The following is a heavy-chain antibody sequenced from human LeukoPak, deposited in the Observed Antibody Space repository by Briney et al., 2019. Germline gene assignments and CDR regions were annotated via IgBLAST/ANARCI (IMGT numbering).Heavy chain of an antibody. CDR3: ARDVGTTGWHTFDY. Sequence: SQTLSLTCAISGDSVSSNNGAWNWISQSPSRGLEWLVRTYYRSKWYNDYAGSLISRITISPDTSKNQFSLQLYSVTPEDTAVYYCARDVGTTGWHTFDYWGQGTLVTVSS. D-gene: IGHD3-9*01. V-gene: IGHV6-1*01. J-gene: IGHJ4*02. CDR1: GDSVSSNNGA. CDR2: TYYRSKWYN.